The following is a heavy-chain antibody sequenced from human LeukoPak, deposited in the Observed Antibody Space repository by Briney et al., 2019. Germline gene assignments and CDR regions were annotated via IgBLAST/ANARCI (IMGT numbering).Heavy chain of an antibody. V-gene: IGHV4-31*03. CDR2: IYYSGST. CDR3: ARGEFMWRYFDY. Sequence: PSQTLSLTCTVSGGSISSGGYYWSWIRQHPGKGLEWIGYIYYSGSTYYNPSLKSRVTISVDTSKNQLSLKLSSVTAADTAVYYCARGEFMWRYFDYWGQGTMVTVSS. D-gene: IGHD3-10*01. CDR1: GGSISSGGYY. J-gene: IGHJ4*03.